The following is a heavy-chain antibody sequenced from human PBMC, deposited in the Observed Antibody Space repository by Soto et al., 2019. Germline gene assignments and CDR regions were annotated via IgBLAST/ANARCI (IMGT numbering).Heavy chain of an antibody. J-gene: IGHJ3*02. CDR2: ISAYNGNT. D-gene: IGHD3-22*01. V-gene: IGHV1-18*01. CDR3: ARLKTYYDSSGYLAGGAFDI. CDR1: GYTFTSYG. Sequence: ASVKVCCKASGYTFTSYGISWVRQAPGQGLEWMGWISAYNGNTNYAQKLQGRVTMTTDTSTSTAYMELRSLRSDDTAVYYCARLKTYYDSSGYLAGGAFDIWGQGTMVTVS.